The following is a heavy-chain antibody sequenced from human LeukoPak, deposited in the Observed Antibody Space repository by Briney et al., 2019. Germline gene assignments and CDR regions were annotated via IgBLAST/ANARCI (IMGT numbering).Heavy chain of an antibody. J-gene: IGHJ6*03. CDR1: GYTFTGYY. CDR3: ARALGRQHFYGSGTYKKNYYYMDV. V-gene: IGHV1-2*02. Sequence: ASVKVSCKASGYTFTGYYMRWVRKAPGQGLEWMGWINPNSGGTNYAQKFQGRVTMTRDTSISTAYMELSRLTSDDTAVYYCARALGRQHFYGSGTYKKNYYYMDVWGKGTTVTISS. CDR2: INPNSGGT. D-gene: IGHD3-10*01.